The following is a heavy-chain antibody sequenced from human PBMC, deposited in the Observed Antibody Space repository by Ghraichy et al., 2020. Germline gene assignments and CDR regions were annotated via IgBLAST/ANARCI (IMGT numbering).Heavy chain of an antibody. Sequence: ASVKVSCKASGYTFTSYYMHWVRQAPGQGLEWMGIINPSGGSTSYAQKFQGRVTMTRDTSTSTVYMELSSLRSEDTAVYYCAREDNDSSGYYYVVDYFDYWGQGTLVTVSS. CDR3: AREDNDSSGYYYVVDYFDY. J-gene: IGHJ4*02. CDR2: INPSGGST. V-gene: IGHV1-46*01. CDR1: GYTFTSYY. D-gene: IGHD3-22*01.